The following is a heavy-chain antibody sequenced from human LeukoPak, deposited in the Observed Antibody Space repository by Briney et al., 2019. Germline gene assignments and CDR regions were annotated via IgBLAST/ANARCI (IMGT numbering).Heavy chain of an antibody. Sequence: GGCLRLSCTASGFTFGDYAMSWFRQAPGKGLEWVGFIRSKAYGGTTEYAASVKGRFTVSRDDSKSIAYLQMNSLKTEDTAVYYCTREGYYGSGSYYTTDYWGQGTLVTVSS. CDR2: IRSKAYGGTT. CDR1: GFTFGDYA. D-gene: IGHD3-10*01. V-gene: IGHV3-49*03. J-gene: IGHJ4*02. CDR3: TREGYYGSGSYYTTDY.